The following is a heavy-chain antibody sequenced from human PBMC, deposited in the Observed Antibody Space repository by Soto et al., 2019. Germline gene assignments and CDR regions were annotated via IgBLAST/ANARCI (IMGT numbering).Heavy chain of an antibody. Sequence: ASVKVSCKASGYTFTSYGISWVRQATGQGLEWMGWMNPNSGNTGYAQKFQGRVTMTRNTSISTAYMELSSLRSEDTAVYYCGRDDELLLDYWGQGTLVTVSS. CDR3: GRDDELLLDY. CDR2: MNPNSGNT. J-gene: IGHJ4*02. V-gene: IGHV1-8*02. D-gene: IGHD2-15*01. CDR1: GYTFTSYG.